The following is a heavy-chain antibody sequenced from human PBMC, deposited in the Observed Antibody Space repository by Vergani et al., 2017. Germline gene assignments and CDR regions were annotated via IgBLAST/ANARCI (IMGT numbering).Heavy chain of an antibody. CDR1: GYTFTSYG. D-gene: IGHD3-10*01. Sequence: QVQLVQSGAEVKKPGASVKVSCKASGYTFTSYGISWVRQAPGQGLEWMGWISAYNGNTNYAQKLQGRVTMTTDTSTSTAYMELRSLRSDDTAVYYCARECYYYYGSGSYYNRGDYWGQGTLVTVSS. J-gene: IGHJ4*02. V-gene: IGHV1-18*01. CDR2: ISAYNGNT. CDR3: ARECYYYYGSGSYYNRGDY.